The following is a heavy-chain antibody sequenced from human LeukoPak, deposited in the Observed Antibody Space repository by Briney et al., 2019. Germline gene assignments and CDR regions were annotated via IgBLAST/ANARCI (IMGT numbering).Heavy chain of an antibody. J-gene: IGHJ4*02. V-gene: IGHV3-23*01. Sequence: GGSLILSCAASGFTFSSYAMNWVRQAPGEELEWVSGISGDGGTTYHADSVKGRFTISRDNSKNTLYLQMNSLRAEDTAVYYCAKRDTPRTFDCWGQGTLVTVSS. CDR1: GFTFSSYA. CDR2: ISGDGGTT. D-gene: IGHD2-21*02. CDR3: AKRDTPRTFDC.